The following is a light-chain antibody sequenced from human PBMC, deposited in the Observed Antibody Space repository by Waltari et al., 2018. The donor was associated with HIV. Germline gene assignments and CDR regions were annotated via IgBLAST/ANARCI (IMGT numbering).Light chain of an antibody. V-gene: IGKV3-11*01. Sequence: EIVLTQSPATLSLSPGERATLTCRASQSINRYLAWYQQKPGQAPRLLIYDASNRATGIPARFSGSGSGTDFTLTISSLEAEDFAVYYCQRRSNWPLTFGGGTKVEIK. CDR2: DAS. J-gene: IGKJ4*01. CDR3: QRRSNWPLT. CDR1: QSINRY.